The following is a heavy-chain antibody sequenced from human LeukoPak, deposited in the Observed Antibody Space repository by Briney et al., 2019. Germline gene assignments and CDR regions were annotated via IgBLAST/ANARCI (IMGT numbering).Heavy chain of an antibody. CDR2: LSASGGTT. J-gene: IGHJ5*02. D-gene: IGHD2-2*01. V-gene: IGHV3-23*01. Sequence: GESLRLSCAASGFSVSSNYMSWVRQAPGKGLEWVSALSASGGTTYYADSVKGRFTTSRDNSKNTLYLQMNSPRAEDTAVYYCAKLPREYCSSASCPNWFDTWGQGTLVIVSS. CDR1: GFSVSSNY. CDR3: AKLPREYCSSASCPNWFDT.